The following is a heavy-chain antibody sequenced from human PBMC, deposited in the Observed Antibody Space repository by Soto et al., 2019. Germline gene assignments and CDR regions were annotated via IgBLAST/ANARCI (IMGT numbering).Heavy chain of an antibody. CDR1: GDSVSSNSAA. CDR3: ATNPRNWNYFALDI. V-gene: IGHV6-1*01. J-gene: IGHJ3*02. Sequence: SQTLSLTCAISGDSVSSNSAAWNWIRQSPSRGLEWLGRTYYRSKWYNDYAVSVKSRITINPDTSKNQFSLQLNSVTPEDTAVYSCATNPRNWNYFALDISAQGPMITVSS. D-gene: IGHD1-7*01. CDR2: TYYRSKWYN.